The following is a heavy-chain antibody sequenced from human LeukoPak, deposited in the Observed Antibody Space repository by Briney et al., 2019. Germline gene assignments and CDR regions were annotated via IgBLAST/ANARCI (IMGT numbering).Heavy chain of an antibody. Sequence: SETLSLTCIVSGDSVSSYYWSWIRQPPGKGLEWIAYIYYTGNINYNPSLKSRVTISVDTSKNQFSLNLTSVTAADTAVYYCARAGSSWSFDYWGQGTLVTVSS. J-gene: IGHJ4*02. D-gene: IGHD6-13*01. CDR2: IYYTGNI. CDR3: ARAGSSWSFDY. V-gene: IGHV4-59*02. CDR1: GDSVSSYY.